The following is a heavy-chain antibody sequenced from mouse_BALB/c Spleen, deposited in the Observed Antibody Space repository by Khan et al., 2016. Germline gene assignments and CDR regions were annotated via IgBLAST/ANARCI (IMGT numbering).Heavy chain of an antibody. CDR3: ARYRYYYGSSKCFHI. V-gene: IGHV9-3-1*01. CDR2: INTYTGEP. D-gene: IGHD1-1*01. J-gene: IGHJ1*01. CDR1: GYTFTNYG. Sequence: QIQLVQSGPELKKPGETVKISCKVSGYTFTNYGMNWVKQAPGKDLKWMGWINTYTGEPTYADDFKGRFAISLETSASTAYQQINNLRNEDAATYICARYRYYYGSSKCFHIWGAGTPVTVSS.